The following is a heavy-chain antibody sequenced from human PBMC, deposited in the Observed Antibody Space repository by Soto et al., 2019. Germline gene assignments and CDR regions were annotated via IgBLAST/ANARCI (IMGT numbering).Heavy chain of an antibody. CDR3: ARGLIAVAGETFANYYYYYGMDV. V-gene: IGHV3-48*02. CDR2: ISSSSSTI. D-gene: IGHD6-19*01. Sequence: PGGSLRLSCAASGFTFSSYSMNWVRQAPGKGLERVSYISSSSSTIYYADSVKGRFTISRDNAKNSLYLQMNSLRDEDTAVYYCARGLIAVAGETFANYYYYYGMDVWGHGT. CDR1: GFTFSSYS. J-gene: IGHJ6*02.